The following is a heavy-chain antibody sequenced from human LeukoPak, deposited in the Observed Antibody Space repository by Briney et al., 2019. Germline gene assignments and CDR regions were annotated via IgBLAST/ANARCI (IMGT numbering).Heavy chain of an antibody. J-gene: IGHJ5*02. CDR3: AKPINGGLAVSADWFDP. D-gene: IGHD6-19*01. Sequence: SGGSLRLSCAASGFAFNFYAMTWVRQAPGKRLRWVSTINASGGNTYYAESVRGRFTISRDNSKDTLYLQLNSLTAEDTAIYYCAKPINGGLAVSADWFDPWGQGTLVAVSS. CDR2: INASGGNT. CDR1: GFAFNFYA. V-gene: IGHV3-23*01.